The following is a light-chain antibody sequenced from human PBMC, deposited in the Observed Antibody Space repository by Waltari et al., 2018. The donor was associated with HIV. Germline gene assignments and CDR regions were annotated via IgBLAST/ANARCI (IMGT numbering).Light chain of an antibody. CDR1: QSVGNS. CDR2: DAS. Sequence: PGESATLSCRASQSVGNSLLWYQHKPGQSPRLLIFDASKRATDIPARFSGSGSGTDFTLTISSLESEDFAVYYCQQRSNWPLLTFGGGTKVEIK. CDR3: QQRSNWPLLT. J-gene: IGKJ4*01. V-gene: IGKV3-11*01.